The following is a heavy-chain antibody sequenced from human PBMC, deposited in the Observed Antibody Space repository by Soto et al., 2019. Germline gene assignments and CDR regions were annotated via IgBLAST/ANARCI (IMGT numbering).Heavy chain of an antibody. CDR2: IKPDGSER. V-gene: IGHV3-7*04. Sequence: EVQLVESGGGLVQPGGSLRLSCAASGFTFGTYWMTRVRQPPGKGLECVADIKPDGSERYYVDSVKGRFTISRDNAKNSPYLHMNSLRAEDTAVYYCATDLNWEHYWGQGTLVTVSS. D-gene: IGHD7-27*01. CDR3: ATDLNWEHY. CDR1: GFTFGTYW. J-gene: IGHJ4*02.